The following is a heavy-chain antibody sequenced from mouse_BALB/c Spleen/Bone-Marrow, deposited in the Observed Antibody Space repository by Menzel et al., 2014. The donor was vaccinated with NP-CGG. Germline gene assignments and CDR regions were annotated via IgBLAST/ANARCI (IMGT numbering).Heavy chain of an antibody. V-gene: IGHV1S29*02. CDR2: IYPYNGGT. Sequence: VQLKESGPELVKPGASVKISCKASGYTFTDYNTHWVKQSHGQSLEWIGYIYPYNGGTGYNQKFKSKATLTVDTSSSTAYMELRSLTSEDAAVYYCAREGGYYDALDFWGQGTSVTVSS. CDR1: GYTFTDYN. J-gene: IGHJ4*01. D-gene: IGHD2-2*01. CDR3: AREGGYYDALDF.